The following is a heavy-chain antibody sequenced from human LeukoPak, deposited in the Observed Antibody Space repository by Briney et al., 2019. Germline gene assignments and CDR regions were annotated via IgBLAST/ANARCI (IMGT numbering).Heavy chain of an antibody. D-gene: IGHD3-16*01. J-gene: IGHJ6*02. V-gene: IGHV4-4*07. Sequence: SETLSLTCTVSGGSISSYYWSWIRQPAGKGLHWIGRIYTSGSTNYNPSLKSRVTMSVDTSKNQFSLKLSSVTAADTAVYYCARGRYVADDYYYYYGMDVWGQGTTVTVSS. CDR3: ARGRYVADDYYYYYGMDV. CDR1: GGSISSYY. CDR2: IYTSGST.